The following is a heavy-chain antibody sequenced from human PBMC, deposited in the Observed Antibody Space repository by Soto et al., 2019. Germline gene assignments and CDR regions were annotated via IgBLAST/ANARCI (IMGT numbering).Heavy chain of an antibody. CDR2: IIPIFGTA. V-gene: IGHV1-69*12. D-gene: IGHD5-18*01. CDR1: GGTFSSYA. CDR3: ARDWVDTAMVNNPGCPNWFDP. Sequence: QVQLVQSGAEVKKPGSSVKVSCKASGGTFSSYAISWVRQAPGQGLEWMGGIIPIFGTANYAQKFQGRVTITADESTSTAYMELSSLRSEDTAVYYCARDWVDTAMVNNPGCPNWFDPWGQGTLVTVSS. J-gene: IGHJ5*02.